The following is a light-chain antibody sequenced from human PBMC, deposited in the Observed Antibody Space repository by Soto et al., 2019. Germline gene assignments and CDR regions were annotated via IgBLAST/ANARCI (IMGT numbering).Light chain of an antibody. V-gene: IGLV2-23*02. Sequence: QSALTQPASVSGSPGQSITISCTGTSSDVGSYNLVSWYQQHPGKAPKLMIYEVSKRPSGVSNRFSGSKSGNTASLTISGIQAEDEADYYCCSYAGSRVVFGGGTQLTVL. CDR3: CSYAGSRVV. J-gene: IGLJ2*01. CDR1: SSDVGSYNL. CDR2: EVS.